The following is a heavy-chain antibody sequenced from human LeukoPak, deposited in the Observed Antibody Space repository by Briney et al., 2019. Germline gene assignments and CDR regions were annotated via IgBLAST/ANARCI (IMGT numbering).Heavy chain of an antibody. D-gene: IGHD2-2*01. J-gene: IGHJ6*02. V-gene: IGHV3-53*04. CDR2: IYSGGST. CDR3: ARDGCSSTSCYQNYYYGMDV. Sequence: GGSLRLSCAASGFTVSSNYMSWVRQAPGKGLEWVSVIYSGGSTYYADSVKGRFTISRHNSKNTLYLQMNSLRVEDTAVYYCARDGCSSTSCYQNYYYGMDVWGQGTTVTVSS. CDR1: GFTVSSNY.